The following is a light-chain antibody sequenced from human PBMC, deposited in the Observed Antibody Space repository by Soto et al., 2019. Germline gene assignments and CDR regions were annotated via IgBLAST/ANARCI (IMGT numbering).Light chain of an antibody. CDR2: DVS. CDR3: ASYTGQGTLV. Sequence: QSALTQPASVSGSPGQSITISCTGTSSDIGGYNYVSWYQQHPGKAPKLIIYDVSNRPSGISNRFSASKSGNTATLTIAGLQTEDEADFYCASYTGQGTLVFGRGTKLTVL. CDR1: SSDIGGYNY. J-gene: IGLJ1*01. V-gene: IGLV2-14*03.